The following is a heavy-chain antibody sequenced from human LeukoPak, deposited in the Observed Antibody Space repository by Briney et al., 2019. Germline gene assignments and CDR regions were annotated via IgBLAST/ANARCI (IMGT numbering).Heavy chain of an antibody. V-gene: IGHV4-4*09. Sequence: NTSETLSLTCTVSGGSISPYFWSWIRQPPGKGPEWIGYIYTDRSTKYNPSLKSRVTISLDTSKNQFSLKLSSVTAADTAVYYCARRQIYFDHWGQGTLVTVSS. J-gene: IGHJ4*02. CDR1: GGSISPYF. CDR3: ARRQIYFDH. CDR2: IYTDRST.